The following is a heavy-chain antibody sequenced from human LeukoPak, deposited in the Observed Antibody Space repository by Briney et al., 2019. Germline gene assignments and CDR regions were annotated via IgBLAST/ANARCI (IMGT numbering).Heavy chain of an antibody. CDR3: ARRLPGSGYSEFDY. CDR2: ISSSSSSI. J-gene: IGHJ4*02. CDR1: GFTFSSYS. Sequence: PGGSLRLSCAASGFTFSSYSMMWVRQAPGKGLEWVSYISSSSSSISYADSVKGRFTTSRDNAKNSLYLQMNSLRDEDTAVYYCARRLPGSGYSEFDYWGQGTLVTVFS. V-gene: IGHV3-48*02. D-gene: IGHD3-22*01.